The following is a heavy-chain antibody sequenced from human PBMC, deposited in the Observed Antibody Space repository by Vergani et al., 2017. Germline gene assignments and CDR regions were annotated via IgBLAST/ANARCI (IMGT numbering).Heavy chain of an antibody. CDR1: GGSFTSYH. D-gene: IGHD4-11*01. CDR2: IDHTGRP. J-gene: IGHJ6*03. V-gene: IGHV4-34*01. Sequence: QVQLQQWGGGLLKPSETLSLTCVVNGGSFTSYHWTWIRQSPGEGLGWVGDIDHTGRPDYNPSLKSRLTMSVDKSRNQFSLTINSVAATDTALYFCARVNTETNGHLYYNYYLYLWGQGTAVTVS. CDR3: ARVNTETNGHLYYNYYLYL.